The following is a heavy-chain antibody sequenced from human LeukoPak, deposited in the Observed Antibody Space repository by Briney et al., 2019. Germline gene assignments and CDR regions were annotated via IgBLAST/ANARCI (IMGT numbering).Heavy chain of an antibody. D-gene: IGHD5-12*01. J-gene: IGHJ4*02. CDR2: ISAYNGNT. CDR3: ARQRRGYSGYGPDY. CDR1: GYTFTSYG. Sequence: ASVKVSCKASGYTFTSYGISWVRQAPGQGLEWVGWISAYNGNTNYAQKLQGRVTMTTDTSTSTAYMELRSLRSDDTAVYYCARQRRGYSGYGPDYWGQGTLVTVSS. V-gene: IGHV1-18*01.